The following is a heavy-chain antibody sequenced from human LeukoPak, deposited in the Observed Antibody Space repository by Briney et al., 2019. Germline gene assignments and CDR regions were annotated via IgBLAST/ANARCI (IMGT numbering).Heavy chain of an antibody. CDR3: ARGYSYGPRFDP. Sequence: SVTVSCKASGGTFISYANHWVRQPPGQGLEWMGGIIHIFGKANYAQKFQGRVTITADETTSTSYMELSSLRSEDTAVYCCARGYSYGPRFDPWGQGTLVTVSS. J-gene: IGHJ5*02. CDR1: GGTFISYA. CDR2: IIHIFGKA. V-gene: IGHV1-69*01. D-gene: IGHD5-18*01.